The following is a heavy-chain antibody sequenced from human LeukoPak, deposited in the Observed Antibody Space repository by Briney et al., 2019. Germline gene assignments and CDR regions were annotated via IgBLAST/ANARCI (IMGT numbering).Heavy chain of an antibody. Sequence: TSETLSLTCTVSGGSISSSSYYWGWIRQPPGKGLEWIGSIYYSGSTYCNPSLKSRVTISVDTSKNQFSLKLSSVTAADTAVYYCARLHRSYPWGYYFDYWGQGTLVTVSS. D-gene: IGHD1-26*01. CDR1: GGSISSSSYY. V-gene: IGHV4-39*07. J-gene: IGHJ4*02. CDR3: ARLHRSYPWGYYFDY. CDR2: IYYSGST.